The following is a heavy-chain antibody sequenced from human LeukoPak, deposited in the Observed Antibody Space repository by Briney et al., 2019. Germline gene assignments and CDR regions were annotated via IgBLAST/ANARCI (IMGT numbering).Heavy chain of an antibody. Sequence: ASVTVSCKASGYTFTSYYMHWVRQAPGQGLEWMGIINPSGGSTSYAQKFQGRVTMTRDTSTSTVYMELSSLRSEDTAVYYCAREIPVSSSWYDAFDIWGQGTMVTVSS. V-gene: IGHV1-46*01. J-gene: IGHJ3*02. CDR2: INPSGGST. CDR1: GYTFTSYY. CDR3: AREIPVSSSWYDAFDI. D-gene: IGHD6-13*01.